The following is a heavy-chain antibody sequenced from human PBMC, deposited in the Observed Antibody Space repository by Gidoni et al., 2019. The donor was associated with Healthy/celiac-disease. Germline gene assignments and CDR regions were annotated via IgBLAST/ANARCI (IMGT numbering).Heavy chain of an antibody. D-gene: IGHD3-3*01. CDR2: ITHSGST. CDR1: GGSFSGYY. Sequence: QVQLQQWGAGLLTPSETLSLTCAVYGGSFSGYYWRWIRQPPGKGLEWIGEITHSGSTNYNPSLKSRVTISVDTSKNQFSLKLSSVTAADTAVYYCARGSSKDYDFWSGYYSMGYFDYWGQGTLVTVSS. J-gene: IGHJ4*02. CDR3: ARGSSKDYDFWSGYYSMGYFDY. V-gene: IGHV4-34*01.